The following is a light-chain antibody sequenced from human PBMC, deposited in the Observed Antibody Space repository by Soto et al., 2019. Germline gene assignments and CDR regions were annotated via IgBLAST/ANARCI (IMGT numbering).Light chain of an antibody. Sequence: EVVLTQSPGTLSLSPGERATLSCRASQSVGSYLAWYQQKPGQAPRLLIYDASNRATGIPARFSGSGSGTDFTLTISSLEPEDFAVYYCQQRSNWLTFGGGTKVDIK. CDR2: DAS. J-gene: IGKJ4*01. CDR1: QSVGSY. V-gene: IGKV3-11*01. CDR3: QQRSNWLT.